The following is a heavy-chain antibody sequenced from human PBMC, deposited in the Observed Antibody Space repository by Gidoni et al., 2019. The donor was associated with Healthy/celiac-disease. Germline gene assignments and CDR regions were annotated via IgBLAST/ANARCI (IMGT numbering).Heavy chain of an antibody. Sequence: QVHLVESGGGVVQPGRSLRISCAACGFNFSSNGMHWVRPAPGKGLEWVAVILYDGSNKYYAAAVKGRFTISRDNSKNTLFLQMNSLRAEDTAVYYFARCYYDSSGYSVYYFDYWGQGTLVTVSS. D-gene: IGHD3-22*01. CDR3: ARCYYDSSGYSVYYFDY. CDR2: ILYDGSNK. J-gene: IGHJ4*02. CDR1: GFNFSSNG. V-gene: IGHV3-33*01.